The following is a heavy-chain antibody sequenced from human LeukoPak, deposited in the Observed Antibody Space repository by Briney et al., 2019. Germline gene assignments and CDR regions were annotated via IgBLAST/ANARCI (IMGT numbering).Heavy chain of an antibody. D-gene: IGHD6-6*01. J-gene: IGHJ3*01. CDR2: INSDGSEG. V-gene: IGHV3-7*03. Sequence: GGSLRLSCAASGFTFSSYWMSWVRQAPGKGLEWVASINSDGSEGYYADVVKGRFTISRDNAKDSLYLQINSLRAEDTAVYYCARSSYSSSSSVWGQGTMVTVSS. CDR1: GFTFSSYW. CDR3: ARSSYSSSSSV.